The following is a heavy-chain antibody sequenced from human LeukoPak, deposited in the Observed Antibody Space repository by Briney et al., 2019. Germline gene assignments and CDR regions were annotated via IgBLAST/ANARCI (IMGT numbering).Heavy chain of an antibody. CDR3: ARAPPRANPYYYDSSGYPSPGY. Sequence: ASVKVPCKASGYTFTSYAMNWVRQAPGQGLEWMGWINTNTGNPTYAQGFTGRFVFSLDTSVSTAYLQISSLKAEDTAVYYCARAPPRANPYYYDSSGYPSPGYWGQGTLVTVSS. CDR2: INTNTGNP. V-gene: IGHV7-4-1*02. CDR1: GYTFTSYA. D-gene: IGHD3-22*01. J-gene: IGHJ4*02.